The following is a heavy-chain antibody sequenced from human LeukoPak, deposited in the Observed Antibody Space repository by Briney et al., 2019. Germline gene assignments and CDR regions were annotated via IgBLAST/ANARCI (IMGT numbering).Heavy chain of an antibody. J-gene: IGHJ4*02. D-gene: IGHD2-2*01. CDR2: IRYDGSNK. V-gene: IGHV3-30*02. Sequence: PGGSLRLSCAASGFTFSSYGMHWVRQAPGKGLEWVAFIRYDGSNKYYADSVKGRFTISRDNSKNTLYLQMNSLRAEDTAVYYCAKDAGGRYCSSTSCYPGAYWGQGTLVTVSS. CDR3: AKDAGGRYCSSTSCYPGAY. CDR1: GFTFSSYG.